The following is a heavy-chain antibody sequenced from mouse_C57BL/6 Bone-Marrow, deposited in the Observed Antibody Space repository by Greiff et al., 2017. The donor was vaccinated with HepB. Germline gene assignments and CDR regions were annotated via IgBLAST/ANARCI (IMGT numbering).Heavy chain of an antibody. CDR3: ARFEGYYPAWFAY. CDR2: IYTRSGNT. V-gene: IGHV1-81*01. CDR1: GYTFTSYG. Sequence: QVQLQQSGAELARPGASVKLSCKASGYTFTSYGISWVKQRTGQGLEWIGEIYTRSGNTYYNEKFKGKATLTADKSSSTAYMELRSLTSEDSAVYFCARFEGYYPAWFAYWGQGTLVTVSA. J-gene: IGHJ3*01. D-gene: IGHD2-3*01.